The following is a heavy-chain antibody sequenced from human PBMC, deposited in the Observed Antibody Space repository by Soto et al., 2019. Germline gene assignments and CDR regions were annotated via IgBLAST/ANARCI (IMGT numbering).Heavy chain of an antibody. CDR3: ARDQGVAAAGITWFDP. CDR1: GYTLTEFS. V-gene: IGHV1-24*01. CDR2: FDPEDGET. Sequence: APVEVACTVSGYTLTEFSMPLARQAPGKGLDWMGGFDPEDGETIYAQKFQGRVTMAEDTSTDTAYMELSSLRSEDTAVYYCARDQGVAAAGITWFDPWGQGSLVTVSS. D-gene: IGHD6-13*01. J-gene: IGHJ5*02.